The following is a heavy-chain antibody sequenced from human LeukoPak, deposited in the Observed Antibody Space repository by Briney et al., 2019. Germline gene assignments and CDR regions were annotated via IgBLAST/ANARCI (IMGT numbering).Heavy chain of an antibody. CDR3: ARGDIVVVPADSPNYNWFDP. CDR1: GYSISSGYY. CDR2: IYYSGSA. V-gene: IGHV4-38-2*02. Sequence: PSETLSLTCTVSGYSISSGYYWGWIRQPPGKGLEWIGSIYYSGSAYYNPSLKSRVTISVDTSKNQFSLKLSSVTAADTAVYYCARGDIVVVPADSPNYNWFDPWGQGTLVTVSS. D-gene: IGHD2-2*01. J-gene: IGHJ5*02.